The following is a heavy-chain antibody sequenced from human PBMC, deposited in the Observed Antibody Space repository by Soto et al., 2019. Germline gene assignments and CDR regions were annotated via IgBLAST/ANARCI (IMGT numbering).Heavy chain of an antibody. D-gene: IGHD3-10*01. CDR1: GFTVSSNY. Sequence: GGSLRLSCAASGFTVSSNYMSWVRQAPGKGLERVSVIYSGGSTYYADSVKGRFTISRDNSKNTLYLQMNSLRAEDTAVYCCARDQMRYYGSGSYYSTFYYYGMDVWGQGTTVTVSS. CDR3: ARDQMRYYGSGSYYSTFYYYGMDV. CDR2: IYSGGST. V-gene: IGHV3-53*01. J-gene: IGHJ6*02.